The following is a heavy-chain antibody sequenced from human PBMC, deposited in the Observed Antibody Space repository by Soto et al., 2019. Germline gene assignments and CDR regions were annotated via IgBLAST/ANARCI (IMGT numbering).Heavy chain of an antibody. Sequence: PSETLSLTCTVSGGSISSGDYYWSWIRQPPGKGLEWIGYIYYSGSTYYNPSLKSRVTISVDTSKNQFSLKLSSVTAADTAVYYCARVDASGGATLDYWGQGTLVTVSS. V-gene: IGHV4-30-4*01. CDR2: IYYSGST. CDR1: GGSISSGDYY. CDR3: ARVDASGGATLDY. D-gene: IGHD1-26*01. J-gene: IGHJ4*02.